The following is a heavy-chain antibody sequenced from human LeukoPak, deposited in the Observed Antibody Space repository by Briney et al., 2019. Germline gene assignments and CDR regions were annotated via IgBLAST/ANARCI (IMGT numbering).Heavy chain of an antibody. Sequence: SVKVSCKASGYTFTSYYMHWVRPAPGQGHEWMGGIIPIFGTANYAQKFQGRVTITTDESTSTAYMELSSLRSEDTAVYYCAVGYYDSSGYRPIDYWGQGTLVTVSS. CDR3: AVGYYDSSGYRPIDY. J-gene: IGHJ4*02. V-gene: IGHV1-69*05. CDR1: GYTFTSYY. CDR2: IIPIFGTA. D-gene: IGHD3-22*01.